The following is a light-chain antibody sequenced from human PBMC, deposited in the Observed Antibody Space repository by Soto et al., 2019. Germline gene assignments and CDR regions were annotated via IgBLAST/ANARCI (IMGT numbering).Light chain of an antibody. CDR3: QQYGSSQRLT. CDR1: QSVSSD. CDR2: DAS. V-gene: IGKV3-20*01. Sequence: ETLITQSPATLSVYTGERATLSCRASQSVSSDLAWYQQKPGQAPRLLIYDASTRATGIPDRFSGSGSGADFTLTISRLEPEDFSLYYCQQYGSSQRLTFGGGTKVDIK. J-gene: IGKJ4*01.